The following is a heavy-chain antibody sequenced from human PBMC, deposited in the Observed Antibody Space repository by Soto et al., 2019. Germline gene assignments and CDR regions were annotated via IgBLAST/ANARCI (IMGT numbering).Heavy chain of an antibody. CDR1: VGSISGYF. V-gene: IGHV4-59*01. CDR2: IYYSGTT. CDR3: ARALNLYYYDTSGVYFDS. D-gene: IGHD3-22*01. J-gene: IGHJ4*02. Sequence: PSETLSLTCTVSVGSISGYFSIWLRQPPGKGRDWIGYIYYSGTTNYNPSLKRRGTISLDTSKNQFSLKLSAVSAADTPVYFCARALNLYYYDTSGVYFDSWGQGTLVTVSS.